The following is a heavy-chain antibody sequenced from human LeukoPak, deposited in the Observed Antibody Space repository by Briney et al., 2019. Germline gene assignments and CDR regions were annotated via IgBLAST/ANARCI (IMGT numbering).Heavy chain of an antibody. J-gene: IGHJ3*02. CDR1: GYSFTDYF. D-gene: IGHD6-19*01. CDR3: ARLSTATRHWLAASDI. Sequence: ASVKVSCKASGYSFTDYFLYWVRQAPGQGLDWLGRINPDAGDTNYAQTFQGRITMTRDTSISTAYMELSSLKSDDTAVYYCARLSTATRHWLAASDIWGQGTVVTVSS. V-gene: IGHV1-2*06. CDR2: INPDAGDT.